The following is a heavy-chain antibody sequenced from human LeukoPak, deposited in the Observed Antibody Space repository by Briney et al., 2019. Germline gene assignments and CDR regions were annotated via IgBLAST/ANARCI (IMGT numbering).Heavy chain of an antibody. Sequence: SETLSLTCTVSGDSISSYYWSWIRQPPGKGLEWIGEINHSGSTNYNPSLKSRVTLSVDTSKNQFSLKLSSVTAADTAVYYCARHRILAPFDPWGQGTLVTVSS. CDR2: INHSGST. J-gene: IGHJ5*02. CDR1: GDSISSYY. D-gene: IGHD2-15*01. CDR3: ARHRILAPFDP. V-gene: IGHV4-34*01.